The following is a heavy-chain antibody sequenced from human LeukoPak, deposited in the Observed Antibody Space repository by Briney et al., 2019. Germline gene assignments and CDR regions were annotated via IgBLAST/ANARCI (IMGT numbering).Heavy chain of an antibody. Sequence: PGRSLRLSCAASGFTFDDYAMHWVRPAPGKGLEWVAGISWNSRSIGYADSVKGRFTISRDNAKNSLYLQMNRLRAEDTALYYCASVYSSSSGYFDYWGQGTLVTVSS. D-gene: IGHD6-6*01. CDR2: ISWNSRSI. CDR3: ASVYSSSSGYFDY. J-gene: IGHJ4*02. CDR1: GFTFDDYA. V-gene: IGHV3-9*01.